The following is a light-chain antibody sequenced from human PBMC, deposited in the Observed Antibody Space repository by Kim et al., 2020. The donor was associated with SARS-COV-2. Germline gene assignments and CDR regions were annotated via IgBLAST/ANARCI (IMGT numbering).Light chain of an antibody. Sequence: ASLGDRVTITCRASQGIRDDLGWYQQKSGKVPKRLIYDTSSLQSGAPPRFSGSGSGTEFTLTISSLQPEDFATYYCLQYHSYPWTFGQGTKVDIK. CDR1: QGIRDD. CDR2: DTS. V-gene: IGKV1-17*01. J-gene: IGKJ1*01. CDR3: LQYHSYPWT.